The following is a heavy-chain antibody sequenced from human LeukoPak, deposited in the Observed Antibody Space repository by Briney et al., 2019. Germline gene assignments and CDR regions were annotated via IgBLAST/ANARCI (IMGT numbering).Heavy chain of an antibody. CDR1: GFTFSSYG. D-gene: IGHD3-3*01. Sequence: PGGSLRLSCAASGFTFSSYGMHWVRQAPGKGLEWVAVISYDGSNKYYADSVKGRFTISRDNSKNTLYLQMNSLRAEDTAVYYCAKDSNFWSGPGLDYWGQGTLVTVSS. V-gene: IGHV3-30*18. CDR3: AKDSNFWSGPGLDY. CDR2: ISYDGSNK. J-gene: IGHJ4*02.